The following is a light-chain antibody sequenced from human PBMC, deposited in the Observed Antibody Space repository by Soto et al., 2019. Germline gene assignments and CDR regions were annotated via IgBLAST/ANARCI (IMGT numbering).Light chain of an antibody. CDR3: QQLTSNPLT. V-gene: IGKV1-9*01. CDR2: AAS. J-gene: IGKJ4*01. CDR1: QGITNS. Sequence: DLQLTQSPSFLSASVGDRVTITCRASQGITNSLAWYQQKPGKAPNLLIYAASTLEGGVPSRFSGSGSGTDFTLTISSLQPEDFAAYYCQQLTSNPLTFGGGTKVEIK.